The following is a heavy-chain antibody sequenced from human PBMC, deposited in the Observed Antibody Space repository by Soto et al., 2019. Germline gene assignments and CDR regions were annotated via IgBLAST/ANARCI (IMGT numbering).Heavy chain of an antibody. Sequence: EVQVVESGVGLVKPGGSLRLSCAASGFRLSDAWVHWVRQAPGKGLQWVGRIKRDADGGTTDYAAPVKGRFIISRDDSKNTLFLHMNSLISDDTGVYYCVTDEVPQWGQGTLVTVSP. CDR2: IKRDADGGTT. V-gene: IGHV3-15*07. CDR3: VTDEVPQ. CDR1: GFRLSDAW. J-gene: IGHJ4*02.